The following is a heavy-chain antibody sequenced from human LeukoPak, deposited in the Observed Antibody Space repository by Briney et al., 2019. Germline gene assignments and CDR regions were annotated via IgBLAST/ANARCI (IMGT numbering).Heavy chain of an antibody. CDR1: GFTFSNYA. Sequence: GGSLRLSCAASGFTFSNYAMHWVRQAPGKGLEWLAVISFDGNNEYYADSVKGRFTISRDNSKNTLYLQMNSLRGEDAAVYYCASTSRGVIDYWGQGTLVTVSS. V-gene: IGHV3-30-3*01. D-gene: IGHD3-10*01. CDR2: ISFDGNNE. J-gene: IGHJ4*02. CDR3: ASTSRGVIDY.